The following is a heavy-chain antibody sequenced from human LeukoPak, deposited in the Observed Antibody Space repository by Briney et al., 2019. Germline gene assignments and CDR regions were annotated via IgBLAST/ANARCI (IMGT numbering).Heavy chain of an antibody. CDR3: ARVAGDDAFDI. J-gene: IGHJ3*02. D-gene: IGHD1-26*01. CDR2: ISSSSSTI. V-gene: IGHV3-48*04. Sequence: GGTLRLSCVASGFTFSSYSMSMNWVRQAPGKGLEWVSYISSSSSTIYYADSVKGRFTISRDNAKNSLYLRMNSLRADDTAVYYCARVAGDDAFDIWGQGTMVTVSS. CDR1: GFTFSSYS.